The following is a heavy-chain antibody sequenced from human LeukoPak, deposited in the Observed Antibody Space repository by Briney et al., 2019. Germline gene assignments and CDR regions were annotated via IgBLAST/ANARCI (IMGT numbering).Heavy chain of an antibody. Sequence: PSQTLSLTCAVSGGSISSGGYSWSWIRQPPGKGLEWIGYIYHSGSTYYNPSLKSRVTISVDRSKNQFSLKLSSVTAADTAVYYCAREEVFGTQVPGYYSFEKWGQGTLVTVSS. CDR3: AREEVFGTQVPGYYSFEK. V-gene: IGHV4-30-2*01. CDR2: IYHSGST. D-gene: IGHD3-3*01. J-gene: IGHJ4*02. CDR1: GGSISSGGYS.